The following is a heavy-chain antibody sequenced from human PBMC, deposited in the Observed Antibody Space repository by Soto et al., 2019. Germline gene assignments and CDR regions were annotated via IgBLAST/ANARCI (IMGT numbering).Heavy chain of an antibody. CDR2: ISSSSSTI. CDR3: ARGGFFGYYYYYGMDV. CDR1: GFTFSSYS. V-gene: IGHV3-48*02. J-gene: IGHJ6*02. Sequence: GGSLRLSCAASGFTFSSYSMNWVRQAPGKGLEWVSYISSSSSTIYYADSVKGRFTISRDNAKNSLYLQMNSLRDEDTAVYYCARGGFFGYYYYYGMDVWGQGTTVTVSS. D-gene: IGHD3-22*01.